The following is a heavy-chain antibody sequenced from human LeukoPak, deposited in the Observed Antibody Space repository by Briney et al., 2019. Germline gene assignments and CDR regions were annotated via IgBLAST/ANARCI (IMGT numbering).Heavy chain of an antibody. CDR1: GFSFSVYW. CDR2: IKTDGSIT. Sequence: GGSLRLSCAASGFSFSVYWMHWVRQAPGKGPVWVSRIKTDGSITDYADFVKGRFTISRDNAKNTLYLQMNSLRAEDTAVYYCARDRIYYYYMDVWGKGTTVTVSS. J-gene: IGHJ6*03. V-gene: IGHV3-74*01. CDR3: ARDRIYYYYMDV.